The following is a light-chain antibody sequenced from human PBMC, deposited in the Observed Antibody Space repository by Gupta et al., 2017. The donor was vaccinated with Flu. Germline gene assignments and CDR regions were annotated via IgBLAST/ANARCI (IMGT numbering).Light chain of an antibody. J-gene: IGLJ2*01. V-gene: IGLV3-19*01. CDR1: NLRSYS. CDR3: NSRDRTGNLLI. CDR2: GQN. Sequence: SSELTQDPAVSVALGQTVGINCQGDNLRSYSASWYHQKPGRAPVLVIFGQNMRPSGIPVRFSGSTSENTASLTITGAQAEDEADYYCNSRDRTGNLLIFGGGTKLTVL.